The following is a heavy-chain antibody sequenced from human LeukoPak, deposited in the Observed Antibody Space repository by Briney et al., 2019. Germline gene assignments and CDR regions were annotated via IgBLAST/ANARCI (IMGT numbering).Heavy chain of an antibody. CDR1: GFTFSSYG. D-gene: IGHD6-13*01. V-gene: IGHV3-30*03. CDR3: ARDSAGNDY. CDR2: ISYDGSNK. J-gene: IGHJ4*02. Sequence: GGSLRLSCAASGFTFSSYGMHWVRQAPGKGLEWVAVISYDGSNKYYADSVKGRFTISRDNSKNTLYLQMNSLRAEDTAMYYCARDSAGNDYWGQGTLVTVSS.